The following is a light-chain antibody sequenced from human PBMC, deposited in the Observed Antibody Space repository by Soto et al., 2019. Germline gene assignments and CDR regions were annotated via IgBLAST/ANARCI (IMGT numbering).Light chain of an antibody. CDR1: QSITYC. V-gene: IGKV1-5*01. CDR2: DVF. J-gene: IGKJ2*01. Sequence: DIQMTQSPSSLSASVGDRVTITCRASQSITYCLAWYQQKPGRAPKLLIYDVFNLQSGVPSRFSGSGSGTEFALTIRSLQPDDSATYYCQQYHSFSFTFGQGTQLEIK. CDR3: QQYHSFSFT.